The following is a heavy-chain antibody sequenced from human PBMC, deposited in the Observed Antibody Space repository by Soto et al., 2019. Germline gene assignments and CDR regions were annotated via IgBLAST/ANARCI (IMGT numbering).Heavy chain of an antibody. CDR3: ASGASRWYPYYFDS. Sequence: QAQVVQSGAEVRKPESSVKLSCKASEGTFNSYAIAWVRQAPGQGLEWMGGIIPYYNTLNYAQKFQDRVTITAHDSTNTVYMELSSLISDDTAVYFCASGASRWYPYYFDSWAQGTLVTVSS. V-gene: IGHV1-69*01. D-gene: IGHD6-13*01. CDR1: EGTFNSYA. J-gene: IGHJ4*02. CDR2: IIPYYNTL.